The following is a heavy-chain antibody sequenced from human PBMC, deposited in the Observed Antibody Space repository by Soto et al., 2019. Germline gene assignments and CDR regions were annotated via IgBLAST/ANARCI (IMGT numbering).Heavy chain of an antibody. Sequence: EVQLLESGGGLVQPGGSLRLSCAASGFTFSSYAMSWVRQAPGKGLEWVSAISGSGGSTYYADSVKGRFTISRDNSKNTLSLQMNSMRAEDTAVYYCAKDPAGSRVEGGYWGQGTLVTVSS. CDR3: AKDPAGSRVEGGY. CDR1: GFTFSSYA. D-gene: IGHD1-26*01. J-gene: IGHJ4*02. V-gene: IGHV3-23*01. CDR2: ISGSGGST.